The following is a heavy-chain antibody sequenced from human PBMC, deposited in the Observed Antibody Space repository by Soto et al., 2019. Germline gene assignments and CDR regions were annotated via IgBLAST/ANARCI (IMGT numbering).Heavy chain of an antibody. D-gene: IGHD5-18*01. Sequence: QLQLQESGPGLVKPSETLSLTCTVSGGSISSSSYYWGWIRQPPGKGLEWIGSIYYSGSTYYNPSLKSRVTISVDTSKNQFSLKLSSVTAADTAVYYCARPTKRGYNDYGDCFGQGTLVTVSS. CDR1: GGSISSSSYY. J-gene: IGHJ4*02. CDR2: IYYSGST. V-gene: IGHV4-39*01. CDR3: ARPTKRGYNDYGDC.